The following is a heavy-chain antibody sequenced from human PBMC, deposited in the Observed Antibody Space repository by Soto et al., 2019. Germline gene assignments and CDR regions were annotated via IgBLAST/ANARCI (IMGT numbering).Heavy chain of an antibody. D-gene: IGHD3-22*01. CDR3: AKETSHGFYDSSGYFSVLHDAFDI. J-gene: IGHJ3*02. Sequence: GGSLRLSCTASGFTFSSYAMSWVRQAPGKGLEWVSAISGSGGSTYYADSVKGRFTISRDNSKNTLYLQMNSLRAEDTAVYYCAKETSHGFYDSSGYFSVLHDAFDIWGQGTMVTVSS. V-gene: IGHV3-23*01. CDR1: GFTFSSYA. CDR2: ISGSGGST.